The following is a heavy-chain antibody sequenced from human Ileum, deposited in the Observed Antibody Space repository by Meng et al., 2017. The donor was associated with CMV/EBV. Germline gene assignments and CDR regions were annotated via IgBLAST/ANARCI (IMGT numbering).Heavy chain of an antibody. D-gene: IGHD3-10*01. CDR3: ARSYYQLDY. CDR1: GFTFTNHW. J-gene: IGHJ4*02. V-gene: IGHV3-48*04. CDR2: ISSSSSTI. Sequence: GESLKISCAASGFTFTNHWMSWVRQAPGKGLEWVSHISSSSSTIYYADSVKGRFTISRDNAKNSLFLQMNSLRAEDTAVYYCARSYYQLDYWGQGTLVTVSS.